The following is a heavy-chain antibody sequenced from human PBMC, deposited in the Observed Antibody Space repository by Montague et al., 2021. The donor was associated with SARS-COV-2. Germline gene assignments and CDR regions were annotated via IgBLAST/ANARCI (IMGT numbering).Heavy chain of an antibody. Sequence: SETLSLTCEVSGGSIGSYYWSWIRQSPGKGLEWIGYVHYTGSTKYNPSLKTRVTLSLDTPKNQFSLKLSSVTAADTAVYYCARAQNTCFIANCVNYFEVWGLGALVTVSS. D-gene: IGHD1-1*01. CDR1: GGSIGSYY. V-gene: IGHV4-59*01. CDR2: VHYTGST. CDR3: ARAQNTCFIANCVNYFEV. J-gene: IGHJ4*02.